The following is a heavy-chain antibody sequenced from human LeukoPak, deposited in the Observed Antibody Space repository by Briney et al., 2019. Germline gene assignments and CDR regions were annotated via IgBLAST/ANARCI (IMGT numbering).Heavy chain of an antibody. CDR1: GGSISSYY. CDR2: IYYSGST. J-gene: IGHJ4*02. D-gene: IGHD3-10*01. Sequence: SETLSLTCTVSGGSISSYYWSWIRQPPGKGLEWIGHIYYSGSTNYNPSLKSRVTISVDTSKNQFSLKLSSVTAADTAVYYCARASSYGPGDFDYWGQGTLVTVSS. V-gene: IGHV4-59*01. CDR3: ARASSYGPGDFDY.